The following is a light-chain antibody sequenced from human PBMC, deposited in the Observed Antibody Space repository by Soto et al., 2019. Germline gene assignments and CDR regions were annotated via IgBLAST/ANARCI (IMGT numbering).Light chain of an antibody. V-gene: IGKV1-33*01. CDR2: DAS. Sequence: DIQMTQSPSSLSASVGDRVSITCQASQDISYHLNWYQHKPGKAPKILIYDASNLEKGVPSRFSGSGSGTDFTFTISSLQAEDVATYYCQQYDNLLPLTFGGGTKVEIK. J-gene: IGKJ4*01. CDR1: QDISYH. CDR3: QQYDNLLPLT.